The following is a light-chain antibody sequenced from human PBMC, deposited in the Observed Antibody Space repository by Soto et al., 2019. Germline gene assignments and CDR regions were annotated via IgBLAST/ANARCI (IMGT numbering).Light chain of an antibody. V-gene: IGKV1-33*01. J-gene: IGKJ4*01. Sequence: IQRTQSPSTLSASSGYTFTLTCQSSQYIITYVNWYQQKPGKAPKRLINDASYLETAVLSACCGSRACTDVTFTISSRQAEDILAVYCRQHDNHSLTFGGGTKVDIK. CDR1: QYIITY. CDR3: RQHDNHSLT. CDR2: DAS.